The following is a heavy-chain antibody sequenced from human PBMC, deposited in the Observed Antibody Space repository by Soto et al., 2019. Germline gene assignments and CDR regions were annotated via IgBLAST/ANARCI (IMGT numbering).Heavy chain of an antibody. J-gene: IGHJ3*02. CDR2: IIPIFGTA. CDR1: GGTFSGYA. Sequence: SVKVSCKASGGTFSGYAISWVRQAPGQGLEWMGGIIPIFGTANYAQKFQGRVTITADESTSTAYMELSSLRSEDTAVYYCARDRRLWLGSHIDAFDIWGQGTMVTV. CDR3: ARDRRLWLGSHIDAFDI. D-gene: IGHD6-19*01. V-gene: IGHV1-69*13.